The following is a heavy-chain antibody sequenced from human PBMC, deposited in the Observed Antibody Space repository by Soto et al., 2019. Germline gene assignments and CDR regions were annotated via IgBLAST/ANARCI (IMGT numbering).Heavy chain of an antibody. CDR2: ISSSGGDT. Sequence: EVQMLASGGGLVQPGGALRLSCEASGFTFSNYAITWVRQAPGKGLEWVSSISSSGGDTYFADSVKGRFTISRDNSKKKVYLQMDSLRAEDTAEYYCASGLVPHYYFDYWGQGTLVAVSS. CDR1: GFTFSNYA. CDR3: ASGLVPHYYFDY. J-gene: IGHJ4*02. D-gene: IGHD3-9*01. V-gene: IGHV3-23*01.